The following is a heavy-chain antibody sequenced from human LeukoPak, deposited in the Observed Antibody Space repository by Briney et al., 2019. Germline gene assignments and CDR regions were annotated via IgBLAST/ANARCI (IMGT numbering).Heavy chain of an antibody. Sequence: PRGYLRLSCAASGFTFSNYAMSWVRQAPGKGLEWVSVIGNSGGSTYYADSVKGRFSISRDNSKNTMYLQMNSMRAEATPVYYCAKVHPPSSRLYPPFDYRGQGNPVTVS. CDR3: AKVHPPSSRLYPPFDY. CDR1: GFTFSNYA. V-gene: IGHV3-23*01. D-gene: IGHD2-2*01. CDR2: IGNSGGST. J-gene: IGHJ4*02.